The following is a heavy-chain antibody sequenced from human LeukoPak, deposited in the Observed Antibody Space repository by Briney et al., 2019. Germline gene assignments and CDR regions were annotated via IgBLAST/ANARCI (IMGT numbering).Heavy chain of an antibody. CDR3: ARVIISIVATMALDY. J-gene: IGHJ4*02. V-gene: IGHV3-74*01. CDR2: INSDGSST. Sequence: GGSLRLSCAASGFTFSSYWMHWVRQAPGKGLVWVSRINSDGSSTSYADSVKGRFTISRDNAKNTLYLQMNSLRSEDTAVYYCARVIISIVATMALDYWGQGTLVTVSS. CDR1: GFTFSSYW. D-gene: IGHD5-12*01.